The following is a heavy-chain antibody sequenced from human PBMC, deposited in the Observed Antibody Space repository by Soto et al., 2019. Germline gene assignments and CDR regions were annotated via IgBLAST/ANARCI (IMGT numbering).Heavy chain of an antibody. CDR3: AREARGVISGMDV. V-gene: IGHV4-59*01. D-gene: IGHD3-10*01. Sequence: SETLSLTCTVSGGSISSYYWSWIRQPPGKGLEWIGYIYYSGGTNYNPSLKSRVTISVDTSKRQFSLKLSSVTAADTAVYYCAREARGVISGMDVWGQGTTVTVSS. J-gene: IGHJ6*02. CDR1: GGSISSYY. CDR2: IYYSGGT.